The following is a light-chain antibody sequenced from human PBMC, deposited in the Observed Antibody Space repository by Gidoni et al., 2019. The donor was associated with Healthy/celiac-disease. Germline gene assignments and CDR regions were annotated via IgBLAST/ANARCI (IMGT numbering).Light chain of an antibody. Sequence: DIQMTQSPSALSASVGDRVTITCRASQSISSYLHWYQQKPGKAPKLLIYAASSLQSGVPSRFSGSGSVTDFTLTISSLQPEDFATYYCQQSYSTPPSTFGQGTKVEIK. CDR1: QSISSY. J-gene: IGKJ1*01. CDR3: QQSYSTPPST. CDR2: AAS. V-gene: IGKV1-39*01.